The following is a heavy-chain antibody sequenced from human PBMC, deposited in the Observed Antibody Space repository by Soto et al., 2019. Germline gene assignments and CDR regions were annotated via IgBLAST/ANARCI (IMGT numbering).Heavy chain of an antibody. Sequence: QLQLQESGPGLVKPSETLSLTCTVSGGSISSSSYYWGWIRQPPGKGLEWIGSIYYSGSTYYNPSLKSRVTISVDTSKNQFSLKLSSVTAADTAVYYCARQPLVVVAARSNWFDPWGQGTLVTVSS. V-gene: IGHV4-39*01. D-gene: IGHD2-15*01. J-gene: IGHJ5*02. CDR2: IYYSGST. CDR1: GGSISSSSYY. CDR3: ARQPLVVVAARSNWFDP.